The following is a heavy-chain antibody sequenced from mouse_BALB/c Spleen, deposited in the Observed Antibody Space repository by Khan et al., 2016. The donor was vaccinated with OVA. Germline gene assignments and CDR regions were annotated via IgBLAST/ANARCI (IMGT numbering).Heavy chain of an antibody. J-gene: IGHJ4*01. CDR3: AKDPPYYAMDY. Sequence: QVQLKESGPGLVAPSQSLSITCTVSGFSLTDYAVSWIRQPPGKGLEWLGVIWAGGSTYYNSALKSRLSISKDNSRSQVFLNMNSLQTDDTAMYYCAKDPPYYAMDYGGQGISVTVAS. V-gene: IGHV2-6-5*01. CDR2: IWAGGST. CDR1: GFSLTDYA.